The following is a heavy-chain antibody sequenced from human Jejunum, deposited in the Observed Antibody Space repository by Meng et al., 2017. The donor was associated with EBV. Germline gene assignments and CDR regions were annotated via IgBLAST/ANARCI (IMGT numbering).Heavy chain of an antibody. CDR1: SGSINKKNW. CDR3: ARDSQYLARGYFDY. CDR2: IDHTGTT. D-gene: IGHD2/OR15-2a*01. Sequence: VPLQGPGPGLVQSSGPLSLTCTVSSGSINKKNWWHWVSQAQGKGLEWIGEIDHTGTTHYNPSLKSRVTRSLGTSMNQFSLELTSPTPADTAVYYCARDSQYLARGYFDYWGQGALVTVSS. J-gene: IGHJ4*02. V-gene: IGHV4-4*02.